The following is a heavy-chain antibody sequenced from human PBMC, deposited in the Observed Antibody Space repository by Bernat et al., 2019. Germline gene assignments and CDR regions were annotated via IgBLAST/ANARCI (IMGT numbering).Heavy chain of an antibody. CDR2: IYTSGST. D-gene: IGHD3-10*01. J-gene: IGHJ4*02. V-gene: IGHV4-61*02. CDR1: GGSISSGSYY. Sequence: QVQLQESGPGLVKPSQTLSLTCTVSGGSISSGSYYWSWIRQPAGKGLEWIGRIYTSGSTNYKPSLKSRVTISVDTSKKQFSLKLSSVTAADTAVYYCARESKCGGVISRYFDYWGQGTLVTVSS. CDR3: ARESKCGGVISRYFDY.